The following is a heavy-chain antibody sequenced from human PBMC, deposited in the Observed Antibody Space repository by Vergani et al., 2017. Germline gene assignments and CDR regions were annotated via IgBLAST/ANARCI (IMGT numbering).Heavy chain of an antibody. V-gene: IGHV3-21*01. Sequence: EVQLVESGGGLVKPGGSLRLSCAASGFTFSSYSMNWVRQAPGKGLEWVSSISSSSSYIYYADSVKGRFTIPRDNAKNSLYLQMNSLRAEDTAVYYCAREKGIAVAALDYWGQRTLVTVSS. CDR2: ISSSSSYI. J-gene: IGHJ4*02. CDR1: GFTFSSYS. CDR3: AREKGIAVAALDY. D-gene: IGHD6-19*01.